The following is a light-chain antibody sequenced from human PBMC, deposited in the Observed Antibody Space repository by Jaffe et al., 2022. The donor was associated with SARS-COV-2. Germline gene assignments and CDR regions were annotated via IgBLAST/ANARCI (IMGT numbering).Light chain of an antibody. V-gene: IGKV3-20*01. CDR1: QIVSSSY. CDR3: QQYGSSPYT. J-gene: IGKJ2*01. Sequence: EIVLTQSPGTLSLSPGERATLSCRASQIVSSSYIAWYQQKPGQAPRLLIYGASSRAIGIPDRFSGSGSGTDYTVTISRLEPEDCAVYYCQQYGSSPYTFGQGTKLEIK. CDR2: GAS.